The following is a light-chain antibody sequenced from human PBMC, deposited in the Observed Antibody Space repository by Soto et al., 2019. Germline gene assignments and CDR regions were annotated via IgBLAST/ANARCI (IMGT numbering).Light chain of an antibody. Sequence: IGMTQSPSTLSVSTGERATLSCRASQSVSSNLAWYQQKPGQAPRLLIYGASTRATGIPARFSGSGSGTEFTLTISSLQSEDFAVYYCQQYNNWPPIPFGQRTRLAI. J-gene: IGKJ5*01. CDR1: QSVSSN. CDR3: QQYNNWPPIP. CDR2: GAS. V-gene: IGKV3-15*01.